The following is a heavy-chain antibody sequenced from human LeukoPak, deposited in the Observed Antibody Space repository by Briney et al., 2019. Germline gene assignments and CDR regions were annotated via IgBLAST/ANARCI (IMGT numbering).Heavy chain of an antibody. J-gene: IGHJ3*02. Sequence: GASVKVSCKVSGYTLTELSMHWVRQAPGKGLEWMGGFDPEDGETIYAQKFQGRVTMTEDTSTDTAHMELSSLRSEDTAVYYCATFGSRVLMVYADEDGAFDIWGQGTMVTVSS. D-gene: IGHD2-8*01. CDR3: ATFGSRVLMVYADEDGAFDI. V-gene: IGHV1-24*01. CDR1: GYTLTELS. CDR2: FDPEDGET.